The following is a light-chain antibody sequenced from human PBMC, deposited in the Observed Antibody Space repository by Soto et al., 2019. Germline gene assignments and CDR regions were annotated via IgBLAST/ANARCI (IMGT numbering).Light chain of an antibody. J-gene: IGKJ4*01. V-gene: IGKV3-11*01. CDR2: DAS. CDR3: QPRSDWPLT. CDR1: QSVSSF. Sequence: EIVLTQSPATLSLSPGERATLSCRASQSVSSFLAWYQQKPGQAPRLLIYDASNKATGIPARFSGSGSGKDFTLNINSLEPEDFAVYYCQPRSDWPLTFGGGTQVEI.